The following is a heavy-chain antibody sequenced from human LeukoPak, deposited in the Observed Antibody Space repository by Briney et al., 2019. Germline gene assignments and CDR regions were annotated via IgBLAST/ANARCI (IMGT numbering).Heavy chain of an antibody. CDR1: GFTFSSYS. CDR3: ARGALDAFDI. CDR2: ISSSSSYI. J-gene: IGHJ3*02. V-gene: IGHV3-21*01. Sequence: PGGSLRLSCAASGFTFSSYSMDWVRQAPGKGLEWVSSISSSSSYIYYADSVKGRFTISRDNAKNSLYLQMNSLRAEDTAVYYCARGALDAFDIWGQGTMVTVSS.